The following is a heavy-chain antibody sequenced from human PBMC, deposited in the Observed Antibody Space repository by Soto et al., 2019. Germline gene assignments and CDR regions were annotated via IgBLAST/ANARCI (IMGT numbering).Heavy chain of an antibody. D-gene: IGHD4-17*01. V-gene: IGHV1-58*01. CDR3: AAGPHDYRRYYYYYYGMDV. CDR1: GFTFTSSA. J-gene: IGHJ6*02. Sequence: GASVKVSCKASGFTFTSSAVQWVRQARGQRLEWIGWIVVGSGNTNYAQKFQERVTITRDMSTSTAYMELSSLRSEDTAVYYCAAGPHDYRRYYYYYYGMDVWGQGTTVTVSS. CDR2: IVVGSGNT.